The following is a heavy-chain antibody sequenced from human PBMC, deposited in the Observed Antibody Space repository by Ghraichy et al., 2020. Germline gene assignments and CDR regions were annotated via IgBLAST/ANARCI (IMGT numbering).Heavy chain of an antibody. Sequence: GGSLRLSCAASGFSFNNYWMHWVRQAPGKGLVWVSRINSDGRDTIYADSVKGRFTISRANARNTLYLQMNRLRAEDTAVYYCAREYCRGGRCFFGTGGSHFDYWGQGTLVTVSS. J-gene: IGHJ4*02. CDR3: AREYCRGGRCFFGTGGSHFDY. D-gene: IGHD2-15*01. CDR2: INSDGRDT. V-gene: IGHV3-74*01. CDR1: GFSFNNYW.